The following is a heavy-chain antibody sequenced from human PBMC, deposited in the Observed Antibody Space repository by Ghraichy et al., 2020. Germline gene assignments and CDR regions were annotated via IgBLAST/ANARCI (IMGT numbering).Heavy chain of an antibody. Sequence: GGSLRLSCAASGFTFSSYGMHWVRQAPGKGLEWVAFIRYDGSNKYYADSVKGRFTISRDNSKNTLYLQMNSLRAEDTAVYYCAKAPEGYSYGYGWYFDLWGRGTLVTVSS. CDR1: GFTFSSYG. J-gene: IGHJ2*01. CDR2: IRYDGSNK. CDR3: AKAPEGYSYGYGWYFDL. V-gene: IGHV3-30*02. D-gene: IGHD5-18*01.